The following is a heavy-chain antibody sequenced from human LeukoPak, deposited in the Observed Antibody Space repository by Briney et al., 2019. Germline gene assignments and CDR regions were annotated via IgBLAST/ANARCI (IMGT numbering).Heavy chain of an antibody. V-gene: IGHV1-8*03. J-gene: IGHJ6*03. CDR3: ARGRSPGTSMEYYYYMDV. CDR1: GYTFTNYD. CDR2: MNPNSGTT. Sequence: ASVKVSCKASGYTFTNYDINWVRQATGQGLEWMGWMNPNSGTTGYAQKFLGRVTITRNSSISTTYMELSSLRSEDTAVYYCARGRSPGTSMEYYYYMDVWGKGTTVTVSS. D-gene: IGHD1-1*01.